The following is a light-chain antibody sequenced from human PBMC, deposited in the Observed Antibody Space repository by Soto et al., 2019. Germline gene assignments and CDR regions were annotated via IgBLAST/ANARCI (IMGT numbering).Light chain of an antibody. Sequence: HSVLNQPASVSGSPGQSITISCTGTSSDVGGYNYVSWYQQHPGKAPKLMIYDVSNRPSGVSNRFSGSKSGNTASLTISGLQAEDEADYYCSSYTSSSTLFGTGTKVTVL. J-gene: IGLJ1*01. CDR1: SSDVGGYNY. V-gene: IGLV2-14*01. CDR2: DVS. CDR3: SSYTSSSTL.